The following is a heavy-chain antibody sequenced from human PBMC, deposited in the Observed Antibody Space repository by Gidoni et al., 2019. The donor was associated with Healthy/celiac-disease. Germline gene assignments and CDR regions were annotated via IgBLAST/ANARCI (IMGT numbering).Heavy chain of an antibody. J-gene: IGHJ4*02. Sequence: QVQLVQSGAGVKTPGASVTVSCQAAGYTVTSYDINWVRQATGQGLEWMGWMNPNSCNTGYAQKFQGRVTMTRNTSISTAYMELSSLRSDDTAVYYCASRSHYDFWSGYLYWGQGTLVTVSS. CDR1: GYTVTSYD. V-gene: IGHV1-8*01. CDR3: ASRSHYDFWSGYLY. D-gene: IGHD3-3*01. CDR2: MNPNSCNT.